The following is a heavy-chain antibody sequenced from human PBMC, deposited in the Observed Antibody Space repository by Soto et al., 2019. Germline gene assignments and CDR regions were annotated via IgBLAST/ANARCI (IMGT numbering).Heavy chain of an antibody. V-gene: IGHV5-51*01. J-gene: IGHJ4*02. CDR3: ARHIGYFDWLLHTFDY. CDR2: IYPGDSDT. CDR1: GYTFTSYC. Sequence: PGESLKISCQGSGYTFTSYCIGWVRQMPGKGLEWMGIIYPGDSDTRYSPSFQGQVIISADRSISTAYLQWSSLKASDTAMYYCARHIGYFDWLLHTFDYWGTGTLVTVSS. D-gene: IGHD3-9*01.